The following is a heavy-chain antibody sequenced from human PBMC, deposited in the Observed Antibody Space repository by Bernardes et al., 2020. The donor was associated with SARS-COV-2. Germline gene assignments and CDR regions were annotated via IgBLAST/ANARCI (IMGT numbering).Heavy chain of an antibody. CDR3: ALWFGVITRPYFDP. Sequence: SGPTLVKPTQTLTLTCTFSGFSLSTSGVGVGWIRQPPRKALEWLALIYWDDDKRYSPSLKSRLTITKDTSKNQVVLTMTNMDPVDTATYYCALWFGVITRPYFDPWGQGTLVTVSS. D-gene: IGHD3-16*01. CDR1: GFSLSTSGVG. V-gene: IGHV2-5*02. CDR2: IYWDDDK. J-gene: IGHJ5*02.